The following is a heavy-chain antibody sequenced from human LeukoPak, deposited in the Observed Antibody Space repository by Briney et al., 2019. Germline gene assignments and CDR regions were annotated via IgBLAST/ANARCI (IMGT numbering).Heavy chain of an antibody. CDR1: RGSFSGYF. CDR3: ARKGFVESTGWRGAFDV. J-gene: IGHJ3*01. CDR2: MNDSGST. V-gene: IGHV4-34*01. Sequence: SETLSLTCDVYRGSFSGYFWSWIRQTPGKGLEWLGEMNDSGSTNYNPSLKSRVTISVAVSKNQYSLRLTSVTAADTAVYYCARKGFVESTGWRGAFDVWGQGTMVTISS. D-gene: IGHD2-8*02.